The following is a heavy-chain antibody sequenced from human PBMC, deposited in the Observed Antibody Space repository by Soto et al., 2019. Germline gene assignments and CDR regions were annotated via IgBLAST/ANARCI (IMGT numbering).Heavy chain of an antibody. CDR3: ARGSSSWTGGGYYYYMDV. V-gene: IGHV1-69*04. Sequence: ASVKVSCKASGYTFTSYGISWVRQAPGQGLEWMGRIIPILGIANYAQKFQGRVTITADKSTSTAYMELSSLRSEDTAVYYCARGSSSWTGGGYYYYMDVWGKGTTVTVSS. J-gene: IGHJ6*03. CDR2: IIPILGIA. CDR1: GYTFTSYG. D-gene: IGHD6-13*01.